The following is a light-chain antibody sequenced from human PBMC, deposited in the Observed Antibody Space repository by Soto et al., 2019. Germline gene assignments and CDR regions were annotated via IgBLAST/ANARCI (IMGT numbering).Light chain of an antibody. V-gene: IGKV1-5*01. CDR3: QEYKSYPWT. Sequence: GDRVIITCRASESISNWLAWYQQKPGKAPKFLIYDASSLKSGVPSRFSGSGSGTDFTLTISSLQPDDFATYYCQEYKSYPWTFGQGTKVDIK. J-gene: IGKJ1*01. CDR1: ESISNW. CDR2: DAS.